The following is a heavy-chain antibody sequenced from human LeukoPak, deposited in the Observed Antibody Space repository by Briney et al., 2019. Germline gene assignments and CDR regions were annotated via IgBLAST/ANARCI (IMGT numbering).Heavy chain of an antibody. CDR2: IYHSGST. CDR1: GYSISSGYY. CDR3: ARLDTMIVVA. D-gene: IGHD3-22*01. J-gene: IGHJ5*02. Sequence: NPSETLSLTCAVSGYSISSGYYWGWIRQPPGKGLEWIGSIYHSGSTYYNPSLKSRVTISVDTSKNQFSLKLSSVTAADTAVYYCARLDTMIVVAWGQGTLVTVSS. V-gene: IGHV4-38-2*01.